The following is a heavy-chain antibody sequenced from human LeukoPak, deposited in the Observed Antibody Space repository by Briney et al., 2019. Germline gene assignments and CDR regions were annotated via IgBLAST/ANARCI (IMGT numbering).Heavy chain of an antibody. D-gene: IGHD3-22*01. CDR3: ARKRGGSGYCDI. Sequence: SVQVSCKASGGTFSSYAICWVRQAPGQRLERMGRIIPIFGTANYAQKFQGRVTITTDESTSTAYMELSSLRSADTAVYYCARKRGGSGYCDIWGQGTTVTVSS. CDR1: GGTFSSYA. CDR2: IIPIFGTA. V-gene: IGHV1-69*05. J-gene: IGHJ3*02.